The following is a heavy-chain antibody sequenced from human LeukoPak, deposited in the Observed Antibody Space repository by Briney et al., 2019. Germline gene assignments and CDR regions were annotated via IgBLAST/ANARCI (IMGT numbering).Heavy chain of an antibody. CDR2: VKSDGSVT. Sequence: GGSLRLSCVASGFTFSSYWMHWVRQAPGKGLVWVSRVKSDGSVTNYADSVKGRFTISRDNAKNTLYLQMNSLRAEDTAVYYCAIRKQDIVATITFAYWGQGTLVTVSS. J-gene: IGHJ4*02. CDR3: AIRKQDIVATITFAY. CDR1: GFTFSSYW. V-gene: IGHV3-74*01. D-gene: IGHD5-12*01.